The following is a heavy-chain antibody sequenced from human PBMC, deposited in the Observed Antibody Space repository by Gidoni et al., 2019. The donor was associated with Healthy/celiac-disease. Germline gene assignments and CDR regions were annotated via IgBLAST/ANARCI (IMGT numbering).Heavy chain of an antibody. CDR3: ASPDYGGNSGHDAFDI. CDR2: ISPIFGTA. Sequence: QVQLAQSAAEVQKPGSSVKVSCKASGGTSRSYAISGVRQAPGQGLEWTGGISPIFGTANYAQKFQGRVTITADESTSTAYMELSSLRSEDTAVYYCASPDYGGNSGHDAFDIWGQGTMVTVSS. D-gene: IGHD4-17*01. J-gene: IGHJ3*02. V-gene: IGHV1-69*01. CDR1: GGTSRSYA.